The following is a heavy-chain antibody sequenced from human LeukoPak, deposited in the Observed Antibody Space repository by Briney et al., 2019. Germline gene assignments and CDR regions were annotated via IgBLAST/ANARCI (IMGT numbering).Heavy chain of an antibody. CDR3: ARDRSSGWYADY. J-gene: IGHJ4*02. V-gene: IGHV1-2*02. CDR1: GYTFTGYY. CDR2: INPNSGGT. Sequence: ASVKVSCKASGYTFTGYYMHWVRQAPGQGLEWMGWINPNSGGTNYAQKFQGRVTMTRDTSISTAYMELSRLRSDDTAVYYCARDRSSGWYADYWGQGTQATLSS. D-gene: IGHD6-19*01.